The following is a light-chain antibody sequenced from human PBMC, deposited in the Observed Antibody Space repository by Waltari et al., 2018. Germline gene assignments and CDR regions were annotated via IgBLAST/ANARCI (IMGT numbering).Light chain of an antibody. CDR1: SSDVGGYNY. V-gene: IGLV2-14*03. J-gene: IGLJ2*01. CDR2: DVN. Sequence: QSALTQPASVSGSPGQSITISCTGTSSDVGGYNYVSWYQQHPGKAPKLMIFDVNNRPSGVSNRFAGSKSANTASLTISGLQAEDEADYYCSAYISSSTLELFGGGTRLSVL. CDR3: SAYISSSTLEL.